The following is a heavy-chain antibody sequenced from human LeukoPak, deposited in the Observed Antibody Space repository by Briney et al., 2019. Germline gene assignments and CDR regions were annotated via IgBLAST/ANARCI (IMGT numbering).Heavy chain of an antibody. Sequence: QAGGSLRLSCAASGFTFSDYDMHWVRQATGKGLEWVSAIGTAGDTYYTGSVKGRFTISRENAKNSLYLQMNSLRAGDTAAYYCARVAKERVGGVYYFDYWGQGTLVTVSS. CDR1: GFTFSDYD. V-gene: IGHV3-13*01. CDR2: IGTAGDT. D-gene: IGHD1-1*01. J-gene: IGHJ4*02. CDR3: ARVAKERVGGVYYFDY.